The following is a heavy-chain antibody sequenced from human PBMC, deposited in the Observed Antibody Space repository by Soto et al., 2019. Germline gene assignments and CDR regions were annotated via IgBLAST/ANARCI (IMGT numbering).Heavy chain of an antibody. J-gene: IGHJ4*02. CDR1: GYTFTGYY. V-gene: IGHV1-2*04. CDR3: ARDPSEEGGYSSSWYDY. D-gene: IGHD6-13*01. CDR2: INPNSGGT. Sequence: ASVKVSCKASGYTFTGYYMHWVRQAPGQGLEWMGWINPNSGGTNYAQKFQGWVTMTRDTSISTAYMELSRLRSDDTAVYYCARDPSEEGGYSSSWYDYWGQGTLVTVSS.